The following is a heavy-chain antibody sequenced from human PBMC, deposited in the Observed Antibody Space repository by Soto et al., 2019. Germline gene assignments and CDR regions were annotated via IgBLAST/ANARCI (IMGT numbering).Heavy chain of an antibody. CDR2: IYYSGST. CDR3: ARGPSGDKVHY. J-gene: IGHJ4*02. Sequence: PSETLSLTCTVSGGSISSGDYYWSWIRQPPGKGLEWIGYIYYSGSTYYNPSLKSRVTISLDTSKNHFSLNLSSVTAADTAVYYCARGPSGDKVHYWGQGALVTVSS. V-gene: IGHV4-30-4*01. D-gene: IGHD7-27*01. CDR1: GGSISSGDYY.